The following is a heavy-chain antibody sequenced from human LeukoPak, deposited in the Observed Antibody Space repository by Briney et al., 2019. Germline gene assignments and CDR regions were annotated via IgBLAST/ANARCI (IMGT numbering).Heavy chain of an antibody. CDR1: GYTFTSYG. Sequence: ASVKVSCKASGYTFTSYGISWLRQAPGQGLEWLGWISGYNGNTNYAQKFQGRVTMTTDTPTSTAYMDLRRLKSDDTAVYYCEVHDFYSGGYHFDYWGQGTLVTVSS. CDR2: ISGYNGNT. V-gene: IGHV1-18*01. D-gene: IGHD5-12*01. J-gene: IGHJ4*02. CDR3: EVHDFYSGGYHFDY.